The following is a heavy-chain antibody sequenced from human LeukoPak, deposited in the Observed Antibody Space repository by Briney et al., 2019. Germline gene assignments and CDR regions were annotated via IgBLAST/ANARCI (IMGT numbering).Heavy chain of an antibody. J-gene: IGHJ4*02. D-gene: IGHD6-6*01. CDR3: ARDPISYSSSSAFDY. V-gene: IGHV4-34*01. CDR1: GGSFSGYY. Sequence: SETLSLTCAVYGGSFSGYYWSWIRQPPGKGLEWIGEINHSGSTNYNPSLKSRVTISVDTSKNQFSLKLSSVTAADTAVYYCARDPISYSSSSAFDYWGQGTLVTVSS. CDR2: INHSGST.